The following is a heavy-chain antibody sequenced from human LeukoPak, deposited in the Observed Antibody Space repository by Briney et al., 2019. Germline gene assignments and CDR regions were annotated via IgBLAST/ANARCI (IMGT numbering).Heavy chain of an antibody. D-gene: IGHD5-24*01. Sequence: AGRSLRLSCAASGFTFSSYDMHWVRQAPGKGLEWVAVISYDGSNKYYADSVKGRFTISRDNSKNTLYLQMNSLRAEDTAVYYCARTRDGLEYFDYWGQGTLVTVSS. J-gene: IGHJ4*02. CDR2: ISYDGSNK. CDR3: ARTRDGLEYFDY. V-gene: IGHV3-30-3*01. CDR1: GFTFSSYD.